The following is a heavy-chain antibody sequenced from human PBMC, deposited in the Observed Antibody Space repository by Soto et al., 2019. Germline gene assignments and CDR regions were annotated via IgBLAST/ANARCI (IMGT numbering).Heavy chain of an antibody. J-gene: IGHJ6*02. Sequence: GASVKVSCKASGGTFSSYAISWVRQAPGQGLEWMGGIIPIFGTANYAQKFQGRVTITADESTSTAYMELSSLRSEDTAVYYCTSRRVAGETTPLPYYYYGMDVWAQGTTVTVAS. D-gene: IGHD1-26*01. CDR3: TSRRVAGETTPLPYYYYGMDV. CDR2: IIPIFGTA. V-gene: IGHV1-69*13. CDR1: GGTFSSYA.